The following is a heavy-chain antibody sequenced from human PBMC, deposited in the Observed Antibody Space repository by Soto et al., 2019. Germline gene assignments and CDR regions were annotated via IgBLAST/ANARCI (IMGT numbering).Heavy chain of an antibody. D-gene: IGHD5-18*01. J-gene: IGHJ6*03. Sequence: SETLSLTCAVSSGSISSSNWWSWVRQPPGKGLEWIGEIYHSGSTNYNPSLKSRVTISVDKSKNQFSLKLSSVTAADTAVYYCARTDTAMVTGPNYYYYYMDVWGKGTTVTVSS. CDR3: ARTDTAMVTGPNYYYYYMDV. CDR1: SGSISSSNW. V-gene: IGHV4-4*02. CDR2: IYHSGST.